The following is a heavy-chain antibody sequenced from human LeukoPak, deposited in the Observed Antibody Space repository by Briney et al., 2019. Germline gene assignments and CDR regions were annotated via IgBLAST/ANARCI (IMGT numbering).Heavy chain of an antibody. Sequence: GRPLRLPCAASGFTLCNYAMHWVRQATGKGLEGGALILYEGSNKYYSDSVKGRFTISRDNCQNSLYLQMNSLRAEDTAVYYCAREVSSYYGSGSYYGAFDIWGQGTMVTVSS. J-gene: IGHJ3*02. D-gene: IGHD3-10*01. CDR3: AREVSSYYGSGSYYGAFDI. V-gene: IGHV3-30*04. CDR1: GFTLCNYA. CDR2: ILYEGSNK.